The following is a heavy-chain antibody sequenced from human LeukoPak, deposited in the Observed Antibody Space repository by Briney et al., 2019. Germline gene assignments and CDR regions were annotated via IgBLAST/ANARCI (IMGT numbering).Heavy chain of an antibody. CDR2: VSKDGNNI. CDR1: GFDFINFH. V-gene: IGHV3-30-3*01. CDR3: ARDFLWLVDY. Sequence: GGSLRLSCAASGFDFINFHIRWVRQAPGKGMGWLAFVSKDGNNIYYADSVKGRFTISRDNSKSTLYLKMNSLRADDTAIYYCARDFLWLVDYWGQGTMVTVSS. J-gene: IGHJ4*02. D-gene: IGHD6-19*01.